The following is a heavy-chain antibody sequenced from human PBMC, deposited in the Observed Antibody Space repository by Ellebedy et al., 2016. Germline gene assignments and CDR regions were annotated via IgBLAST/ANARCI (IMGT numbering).Heavy chain of an antibody. CDR1: GFTFSSHG. V-gene: IGHV3-23*01. J-gene: IGHJ4*02. Sequence: GGSLRLXXAASGFTFSSHGMSWVRQAPGKGLECVSLITGSGGETFYADSVKGRFTMSRDNSKNTVYLQMNSLRAEDTALYYCATGSPYSGLWYRDIFDYWGQGTLVIVSS. D-gene: IGHD6-13*01. CDR2: ITGSGGET. CDR3: ATGSPYSGLWYRDIFDY.